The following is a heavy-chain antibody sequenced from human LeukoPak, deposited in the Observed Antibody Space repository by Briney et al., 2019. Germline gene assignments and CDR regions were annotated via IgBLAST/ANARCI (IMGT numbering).Heavy chain of an antibody. CDR1: GFTFSSYE. CDR3: ARSPGTGTELWPNNWFDP. D-gene: IGHD3-16*01. V-gene: IGHV3-48*03. CDR2: ISSSGSTI. J-gene: IGHJ5*02. Sequence: PGGSLRLSCAASGFTFSSYEMNWVRQAPGKGLEWVSYISSSGSTIYYADSVKGRFTISRDNAKNSLYLQMNSLRAEDTAVYYCARSPGTGTELWPNNWFDPWGQGTLVTVSS.